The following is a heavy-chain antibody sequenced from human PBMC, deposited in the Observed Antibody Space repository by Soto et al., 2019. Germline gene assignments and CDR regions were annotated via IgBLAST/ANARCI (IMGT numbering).Heavy chain of an antibody. J-gene: IGHJ3*02. CDR2: ITSICAGT. D-gene: IGHD3-9*01. CDR3: TTDPTGDYKGAFDN. Sequence: PGGSLSLSCAASRCTLSSYGMTWVCMGQSPGLEWVSSITSICAGTYYADSGQVRFAIPRDNYKNPMYLQVTGLGVEVTAVYYCTTDPTGDYKGAFDNWGQGTMVTVSS. V-gene: IGHV3-23*01. CDR1: RCTLSSYG.